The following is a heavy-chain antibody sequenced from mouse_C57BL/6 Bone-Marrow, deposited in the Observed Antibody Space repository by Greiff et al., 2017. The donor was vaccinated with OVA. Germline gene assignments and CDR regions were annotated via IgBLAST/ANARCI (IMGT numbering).Heavy chain of an antibody. CDR2: IDPNSGGT. D-gene: IGHD1-1*01. CDR1: GYTFTSYW. Sequence: QVQLKQPGAELVKPGASVKLSCKASGYTFTSYWMHWVKQRPGRGLEWIGRIDPNSGGTKYNEKFKSKATLTVDKPSSTAYMQLSSLTSEDAAVYYCARGGSSTGGWFAYWGQGTLVTVSA. CDR3: ARGGSSTGGWFAY. V-gene: IGHV1-72*01. J-gene: IGHJ3*01.